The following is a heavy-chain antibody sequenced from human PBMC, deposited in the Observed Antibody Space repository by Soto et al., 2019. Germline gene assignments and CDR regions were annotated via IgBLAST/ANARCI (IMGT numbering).Heavy chain of an antibody. J-gene: IGHJ5*02. CDR1: GGSISSGGFY. Sequence: QVQLQESGPGLVKPSQTLSLTCTVSGGSISSGGFYWSWIRQPPGKGLEWIGFIDYSGSTYYSPSLRSRATSSTDTSKNQFSLKLTSVTAAATAVYYCARAHGSGSYAWFDPWGQGTLITVSS. V-gene: IGHV4-31*03. D-gene: IGHD3-10*01. CDR3: ARAHGSGSYAWFDP. CDR2: IDYSGST.